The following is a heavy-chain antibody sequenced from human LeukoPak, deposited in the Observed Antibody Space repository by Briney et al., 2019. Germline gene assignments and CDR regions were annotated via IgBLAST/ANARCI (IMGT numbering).Heavy chain of an antibody. J-gene: IGHJ4*02. CDR3: AKDVLGGFDY. V-gene: IGHV3-43*01. CDR1: GFTFDDYT. Sequence: GGSLRLSCAASGFTFDDYTMHWVRQAPGKGLEWVSLISWDGGSTYYADSVKGQFTISRDNSKNSLYLQMNSLRTEDTALYYCAKDVLGGFDYWGQGTLVTVSS. CDR2: ISWDGGST. D-gene: IGHD3-16*01.